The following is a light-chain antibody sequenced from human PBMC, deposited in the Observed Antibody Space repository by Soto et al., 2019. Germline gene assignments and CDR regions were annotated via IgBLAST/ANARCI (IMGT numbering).Light chain of an antibody. Sequence: EKVMTQSPATLSLSPGERATLSCRASQSVSSNLAWYQQKPGQAPRLLIYDASTRTTGIPARISGSGSGTEFTLTISSLQSEDFAVYYCQQYNNWRTFGQGTKVDIK. CDR1: QSVSSN. J-gene: IGKJ1*01. V-gene: IGKV3-15*01. CDR2: DAS. CDR3: QQYNNWRT.